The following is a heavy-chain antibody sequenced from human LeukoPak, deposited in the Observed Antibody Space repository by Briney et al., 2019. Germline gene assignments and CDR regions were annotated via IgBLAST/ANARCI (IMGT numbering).Heavy chain of an antibody. CDR2: ISSSSSYI. D-gene: IGHD3-10*01. V-gene: IGHV3-21*01. CDR1: GFTFSSYS. CDR3: VRELGSGDYYYYYGMDV. J-gene: IGHJ6*02. Sequence: GGSLRLSCAASGFTFSSYSMNWVRQAPGKGLEWVSSISSSSSYIYYADSVKGRFTISRDNAKNSLYLQMNSLRAEDTAVYYCVRELGSGDYYYYYGMDVWGQGTTVTVSS.